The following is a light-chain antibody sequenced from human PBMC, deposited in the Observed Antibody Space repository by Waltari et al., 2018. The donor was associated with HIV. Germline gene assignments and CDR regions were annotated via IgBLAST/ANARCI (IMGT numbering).Light chain of an antibody. V-gene: IGKV3-15*01. CDR2: GAS. CDR1: QSVSSN. CDR3: QQYNNWPPWT. J-gene: IGKJ1*01. Sequence: EILMTQSPATLSVSPVERATLSCRASQSVSSNLAWYQQKPGQAPRLLIYGASTRATGIPARFSGSGSGTEFTLTISSLQSEDFAVYYCQQYNNWPPWTFGQGTKVEIK.